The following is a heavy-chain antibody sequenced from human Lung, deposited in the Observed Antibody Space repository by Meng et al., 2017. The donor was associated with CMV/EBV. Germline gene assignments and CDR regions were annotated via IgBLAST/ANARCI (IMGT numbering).Heavy chain of an antibody. J-gene: IGHJ3*02. V-gene: IGHV3-49*04. Sequence: SXAASEFKFGDYAMSWVRQAPGKGLEWVGFIRSNAYGGTTEYAPPVKGRFTISRDDSKGIAYLQMNSLKTEDTAVYYCAREWLLRDAFDIWGQGTMVXVSS. CDR1: EFKFGDYA. CDR3: AREWLLRDAFDI. D-gene: IGHD3-22*01. CDR2: IRSNAYGGTT.